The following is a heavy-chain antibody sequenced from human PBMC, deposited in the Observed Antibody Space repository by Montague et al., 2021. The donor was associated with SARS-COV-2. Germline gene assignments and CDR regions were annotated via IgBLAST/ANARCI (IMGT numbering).Heavy chain of an antibody. CDR3: ARRGRKLLPVATTIGGFDI. CDR2: IYDSGST. CDR1: GGSISSNNYY. D-gene: IGHD5-12*01. Sequence: SETLSLTCTVSGGSISSNNYYWDWIRQPPGKGLEWIGSIYDSGSTYYNPSLKSRVTISVDTSKNHFSLKLNSVTAAGTAVYYCARRGRKLLPVATTIGGFDIWGQGTMVTVSS. J-gene: IGHJ3*02. V-gene: IGHV4-39*02.